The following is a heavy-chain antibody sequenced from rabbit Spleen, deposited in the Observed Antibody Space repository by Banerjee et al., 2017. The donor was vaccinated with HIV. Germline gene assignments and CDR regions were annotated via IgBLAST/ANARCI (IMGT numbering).Heavy chain of an antibody. CDR3: ARDTGTSFSTYGMDL. V-gene: IGHV1S40*01. J-gene: IGHJ6*01. CDR1: GFSFSSGYD. Sequence: QQLVESGGGLVKPGASLTLTCTASGFSFSSGYDMCWVRQAPGKGLEWIACIYAGSSDSTYYASWAKGRFTISKTSSTTVTLQMTSLTAADTATYFCARDTGTSFSTYGMDLWGPGTLVTVS. CDR2: IYAGSSDST. D-gene: IGHD8-1*01.